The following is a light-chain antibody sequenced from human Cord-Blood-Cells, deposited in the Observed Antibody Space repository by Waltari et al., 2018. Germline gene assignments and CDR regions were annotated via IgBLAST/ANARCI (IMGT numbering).Light chain of an antibody. CDR2: DAS. CDR3: QQYNSYIFT. Sequence: DIQMTQSPSTLSASVGDRVTITGRGSQSISSWLAWYQQKPGKAPKLLIYDASSVESGVPSRFSGSGSGTEFTLTISSLQPDDVATYYCQQYNSYIFTFGPGTKVDIK. CDR1: QSISSW. V-gene: IGKV1-5*01. J-gene: IGKJ3*01.